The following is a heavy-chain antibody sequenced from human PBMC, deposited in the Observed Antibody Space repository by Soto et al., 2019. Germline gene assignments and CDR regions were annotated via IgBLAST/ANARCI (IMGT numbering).Heavy chain of an antibody. Sequence: PSETLSLTCNVSGGSISNYYWTWVRQSPEKGLEWIGYMYYNGNINYNPSLKSRVTISIDTSKNQFSLTLKSVTAADTAVYYCASGGNWFDPWGQGGLVTVPS. V-gene: IGHV4-59*01. CDR1: GGSISNYY. J-gene: IGHJ5*02. CDR2: MYYNGNI. CDR3: ASGGNWFDP. D-gene: IGHD3-16*01.